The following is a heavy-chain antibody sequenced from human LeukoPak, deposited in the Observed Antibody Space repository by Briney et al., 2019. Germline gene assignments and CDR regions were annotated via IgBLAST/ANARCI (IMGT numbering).Heavy chain of an antibody. V-gene: IGHV1-18*01. CDR2: ISGYNGDT. J-gene: IGHJ4*02. CDR1: GHSFTHHG. CDR3: ARDPTNTSGRYAYFDY. D-gene: IGHD6-19*01. Sequence: GASVKVSCKTFGHSFTHHGFSWVRQAPGQGPEWMGWISGYNGDTHYAQNFRGRVTLTSDTSTSTVYMELRSLRSDDTAVYYCARDPTNTSGRYAYFDYWGQGALVTVSS.